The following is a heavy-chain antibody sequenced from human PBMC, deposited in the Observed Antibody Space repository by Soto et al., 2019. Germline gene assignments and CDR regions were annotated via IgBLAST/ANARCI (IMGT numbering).Heavy chain of an antibody. D-gene: IGHD6-13*01. CDR3: AREESIAAVWSAGGHYYYGMDV. V-gene: IGHV1-2*04. Sequence: QVQLVQSGAEVKKPGASVKVSCKASGYTFTGYYMHWVRQAPGQGLEWMGWINPNSGGTNYAQKFQGWVTMTRDTSISTACMELSRLRSDDTAVYYCAREESIAAVWSAGGHYYYGMDVWGQGTTVTVSS. CDR1: GYTFTGYY. J-gene: IGHJ6*02. CDR2: INPNSGGT.